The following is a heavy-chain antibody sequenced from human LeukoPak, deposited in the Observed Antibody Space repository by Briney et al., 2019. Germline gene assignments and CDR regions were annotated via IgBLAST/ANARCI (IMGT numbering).Heavy chain of an antibody. CDR1: GYTFTSYD. Sequence: ASVKVSCKASGYTFTSYDINWVRQAPGQGLEWMGWMNPNSGNTGYAQKFQGRVTMTRNTSISTAYMELSSLRSEDTAVYYCARGRYSSGWSPYNWFDPWGQGTLVTVSS. V-gene: IGHV1-8*01. CDR2: MNPNSGNT. D-gene: IGHD6-19*01. J-gene: IGHJ5*02. CDR3: ARGRYSSGWSPYNWFDP.